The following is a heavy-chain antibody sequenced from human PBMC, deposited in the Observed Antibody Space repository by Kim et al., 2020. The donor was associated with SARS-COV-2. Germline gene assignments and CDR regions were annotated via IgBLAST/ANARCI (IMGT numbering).Heavy chain of an antibody. CDR1: GYTFTSYA. V-gene: IGHV1-3*01. J-gene: IGHJ4*02. CDR2: INAGNGNT. D-gene: IGHD3-10*01. CDR3: ARDPLVRGVRYFDY. Sequence: ASVKVSCKASGYTFTSYAMHWVRQAPGQRLEWMGWINAGNGNTKYSQKFQGRVTITRDTSASTAYMELSSLRSEDTAVYYCARDPLVRGVRYFDYWAREPWSPSPQ.